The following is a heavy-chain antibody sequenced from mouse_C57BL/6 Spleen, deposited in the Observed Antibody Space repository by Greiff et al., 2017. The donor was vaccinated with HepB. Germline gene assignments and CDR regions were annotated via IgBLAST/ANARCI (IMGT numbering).Heavy chain of an antibody. J-gene: IGHJ4*01. Sequence: EVQLVESGGGLVKPGGSLKLSCAASGFTFSSYAMSWVRQTPEKRLEWVATISDGGGYTYYPDNVKGRFTITRDNATNNPYLQMSRLKSEDTAMCYCSSGLFITTVGEGPLGDWGQGTSVTVSS. CDR3: SSGLFITTVGEGPLGD. D-gene: IGHD1-1*01. V-gene: IGHV5-4*01. CDR1: GFTFSSYA. CDR2: ISDGGGYT.